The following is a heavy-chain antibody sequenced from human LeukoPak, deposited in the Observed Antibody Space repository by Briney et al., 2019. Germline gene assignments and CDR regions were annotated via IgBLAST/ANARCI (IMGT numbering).Heavy chain of an antibody. J-gene: IGHJ4*02. CDR1: GYSFTGYY. CDR2: INPNSGGT. D-gene: IGHD5-12*01. Sequence: TSVTVSCKASGYSFTGYYMHWVRRAPGQGLEWMGCINPNSGGTDYAQKFQGRVTMTRDTSISTAYMELSRLTSDDTAVYYCAGLSGYDPYYFDHCGQGALFSASS. V-gene: IGHV1-2*02. CDR3: AGLSGYDPYYFDH.